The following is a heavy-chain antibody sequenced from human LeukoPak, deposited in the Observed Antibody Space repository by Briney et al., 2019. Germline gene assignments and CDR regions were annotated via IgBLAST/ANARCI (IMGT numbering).Heavy chain of an antibody. CDR1: GITLSNYG. CDR2: ISERGGST. D-gene: IGHD4-17*01. V-gene: IGHV3-23*01. CDR3: AKDNHYGIPYYFDY. J-gene: IGHJ4*02. Sequence: GGSLRLSCVVSGITLSNYGMSWVRQAPGKGLEWVSGISERGGSTNYADSVKGRFTISRDNSKNTLYLQMNSLRAEDTAVYYCAKDNHYGIPYYFDYWGQGTLVTVSS.